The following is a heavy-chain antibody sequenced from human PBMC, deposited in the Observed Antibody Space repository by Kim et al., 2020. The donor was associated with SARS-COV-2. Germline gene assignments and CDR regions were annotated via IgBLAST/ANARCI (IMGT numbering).Heavy chain of an antibody. J-gene: IGHJ4*02. CDR1: GFTFSSYY. CDR3: AKWQGPQSEFEY. Sequence: GGSLRLSCAASGFTFSSYYFSWVRQAPGKGLEWVSDFSDNTYYADSVKGRFTISRDNSRNTLYLQMNSLRAEDTGVYYCAKWQGPQSEFEYWGQGTLVTVSS. V-gene: IGHV3-23*01. CDR2: FSDNT.